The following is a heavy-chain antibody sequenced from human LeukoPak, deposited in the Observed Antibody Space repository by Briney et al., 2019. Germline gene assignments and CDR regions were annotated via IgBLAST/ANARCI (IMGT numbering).Heavy chain of an antibody. CDR1: GYTFTSYD. V-gene: IGHV1-8*01. CDR3: ARGPRYYYDSSGYPRYYYYYMDV. J-gene: IGHJ6*03. Sequence: ASVKVSCTASGYTFTSYDINWVRQATGQGLEWMGWMNPNSGNTGYAQKFQGRVAMTRNTSISTAYMELSSLRSEDTAVYYCARGPRYYYDSSGYPRYYYYYMDVWGKGTTVTISS. CDR2: MNPNSGNT. D-gene: IGHD3-22*01.